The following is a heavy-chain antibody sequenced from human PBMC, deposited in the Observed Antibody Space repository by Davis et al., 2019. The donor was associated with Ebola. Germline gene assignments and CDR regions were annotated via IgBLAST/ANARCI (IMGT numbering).Heavy chain of an antibody. V-gene: IGHV3-69-1*01. Sequence: GGSLRLSCAASGFIVSDKYMSWVRLAPGKGLEWVSTFGTSTDTYYADSVKGRFTISRDNSKNTLYLQMNGLRVEDTAIYYCAKDTSNIWFDIWGQGTNVTVSS. D-gene: IGHD1-26*01. CDR2: FGTSTDT. J-gene: IGHJ3*02. CDR3: AKDTSNIWFDI. CDR1: GFIVSDKY.